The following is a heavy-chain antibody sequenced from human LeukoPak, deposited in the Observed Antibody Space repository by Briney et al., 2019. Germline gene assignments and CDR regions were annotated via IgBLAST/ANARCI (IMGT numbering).Heavy chain of an antibody. CDR3: ARGPYSSRYDY. CDR2: IYYSGST. Sequence: SETLSLTCTVFGGSISSSYWSWIRQPPGKGLEWIGYIYYSGSTNYNPSLKSRVTMSVDTSKNQFSLNLSSVTAADTAVYYCARGPYSSRYDYWGQGTVVTVSS. V-gene: IGHV4-59*01. D-gene: IGHD6-13*01. CDR1: GGSISSSY. J-gene: IGHJ4*02.